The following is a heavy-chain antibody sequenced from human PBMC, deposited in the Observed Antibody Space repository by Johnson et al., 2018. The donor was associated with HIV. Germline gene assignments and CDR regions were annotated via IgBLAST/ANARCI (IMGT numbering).Heavy chain of an antibody. V-gene: IGHV3-30*04. CDR1: GFTFRNYA. CDR2: ISFDGNNR. J-gene: IGHJ3*01. CDR3: GRWGSGWSAFDV. Sequence: QVQLVESGGGVVQPGRSLRLSCAASGFTFRNYAMDWVRQAPGKGLEWVAVISFDGNNRYYADSVQGRFTISRDNAKNSLYLQMNSLSPEDRAVYYCGRWGSGWSAFDVWGQGTMVTVSS. D-gene: IGHD6-19*01.